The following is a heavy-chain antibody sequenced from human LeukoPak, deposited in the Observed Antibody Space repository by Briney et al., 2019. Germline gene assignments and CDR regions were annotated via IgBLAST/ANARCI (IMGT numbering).Heavy chain of an antibody. CDR1: GGSISSSSYY. J-gene: IGHJ5*02. D-gene: IGHD7-27*01. CDR2: IYYSGST. V-gene: IGHV4-39*07. Sequence: TPSETLSLTCTVSGGSISSSSYYWGWIRQPPGKGLEWIGSIYYSGSTYYNPSLKSRVTISVDTSKNQFSLKLSSVTAADTAVYYCAKLEVGRFDPWGQGTLVTVSS. CDR3: AKLEVGRFDP.